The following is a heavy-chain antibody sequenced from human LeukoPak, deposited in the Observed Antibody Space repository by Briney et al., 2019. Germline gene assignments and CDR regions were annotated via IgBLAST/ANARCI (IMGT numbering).Heavy chain of an antibody. CDR3: APRPRIDY. CDR1: GFTVSGNY. CDR2: IYGGGGT. V-gene: IGHV3-53*01. J-gene: IGHJ4*02. D-gene: IGHD1-14*01. Sequence: GGSLRLSCAASGFTVSGNYMGWVRQAPGKGLEWVSFIYGGGGTAYGDSVKGRFTISRDNSKNTLYLQMNSLRAEDTAVHYCAPRPRIDYWGQGTLVTVSS.